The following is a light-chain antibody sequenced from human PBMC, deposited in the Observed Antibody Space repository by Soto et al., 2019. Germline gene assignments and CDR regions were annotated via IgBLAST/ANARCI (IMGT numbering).Light chain of an antibody. V-gene: IGLV3-1*01. J-gene: IGLJ2*01. Sequence: ELTQPPSVSVSPGQTASITCSGDKLGDKYACWYQQKPGQSPVVVIYQDTKRPSGIPERFSGSNSGNTATLTISGTQAMDEADYYCQAWDSSTAVVFGGGTKLTVL. CDR3: QAWDSSTAVV. CDR2: QDT. CDR1: KLGDKY.